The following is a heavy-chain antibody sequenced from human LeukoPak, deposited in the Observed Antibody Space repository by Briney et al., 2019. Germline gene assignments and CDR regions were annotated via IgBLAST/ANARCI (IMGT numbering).Heavy chain of an antibody. CDR1: GGSISNYY. CDR2: IYYTGST. J-gene: IGHJ4*02. V-gene: IGHV4-59*08. CDR3: AGHHPRNTVDF. Sequence: SETLSLTCTVSGGSISNYYWSWIRQPPGKGLEWIAYIYYTGSTNYNPSLKSRVTISLDTSKNQFSLKLSSVTAADTAVYYCAGHHPRNTVDFWGQGTLVTVSS. D-gene: IGHD2/OR15-2a*01.